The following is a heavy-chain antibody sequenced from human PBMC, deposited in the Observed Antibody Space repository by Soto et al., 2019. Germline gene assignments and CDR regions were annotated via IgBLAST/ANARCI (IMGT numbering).Heavy chain of an antibody. CDR1: GDSVTSHY. CDR2: MHYTGFS. Sequence: SETLSLTCSFSGDSVTSHYLTWIRQSPEKGLEWIGYMHYTGFSHYNPSLKSRLTISVDRSKNQFTLQLTSVTAADTAVYYCARERFGDYWAAAADYWGQGTLVTVSS. J-gene: IGHJ4*02. D-gene: IGHD6-13*01. V-gene: IGHV4-59*02. CDR3: ARERFGDYWAAAADY.